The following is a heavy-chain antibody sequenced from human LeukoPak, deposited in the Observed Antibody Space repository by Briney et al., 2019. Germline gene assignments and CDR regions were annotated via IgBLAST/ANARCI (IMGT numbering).Heavy chain of an antibody. J-gene: IGHJ4*02. CDR3: SRGGRPYCINGVCYSSGPWGFDY. D-gene: IGHD2-8*01. V-gene: IGHV3-53*01. Sequence: GGSLRLSCVASGFTVSSNYMSWVRQAPGKGLEWVSVIYGGGSTYYADSLKGRFTISRDNSKNTLYLQMNSLRAEDTAVYYCSRGGRPYCINGVCYSSGPWGFDYWGKGTLVTVSS. CDR1: GFTVSSNY. CDR2: IYGGGST.